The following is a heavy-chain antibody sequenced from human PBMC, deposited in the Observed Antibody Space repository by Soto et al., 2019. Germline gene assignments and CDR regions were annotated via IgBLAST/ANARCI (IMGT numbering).Heavy chain of an antibody. CDR3: ARGYCISTSCYLMGSNWFDP. D-gene: IGHD2-2*01. Sequence: PSETLSLTCTVSGGSISSGGYYWSWIRQHPGKGLEWIGYIYYSGSTYYNPSLKSRVTISVDTSKNQFSLKLSSVTAADTAVYYCARGYCISTSCYLMGSNWFDPWGQGTLVTVSS. CDR2: IYYSGST. CDR1: GGSISSGGYY. J-gene: IGHJ5*02. V-gene: IGHV4-30-4*08.